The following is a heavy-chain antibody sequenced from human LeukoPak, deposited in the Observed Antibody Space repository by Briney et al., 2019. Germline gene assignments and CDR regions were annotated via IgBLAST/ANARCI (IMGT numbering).Heavy chain of an antibody. D-gene: IGHD7-27*01. CDR1: GGSISSGGYY. Sequence: PSETLSLTCTVSGGSISSGGYYWSWIRQHPGKGLEWIGYIYYSGSTYYNPSLKSRVTISVDTSKNQFSLKLSSVTAADTAVYYCARGSGDGPYWYFDLWGRGTLVTVSS. CDR2: IYYSGST. V-gene: IGHV4-31*03. J-gene: IGHJ2*01. CDR3: ARGSGDGPYWYFDL.